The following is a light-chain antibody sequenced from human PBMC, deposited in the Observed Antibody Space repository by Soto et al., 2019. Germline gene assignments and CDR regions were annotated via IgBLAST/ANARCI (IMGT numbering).Light chain of an antibody. J-gene: IGKJ2*01. Sequence: EVVLTQSPATMSLYPGEGATLSCRASQSVSTYLAWYQQKPGQAPRLLIYDASNRATGIPARFSGSGSGTDFTLTISRLEPEDFAVYYCQQRSNWLYTFGQGTKLEIK. CDR2: DAS. CDR3: QQRSNWLYT. V-gene: IGKV3-11*01. CDR1: QSVSTY.